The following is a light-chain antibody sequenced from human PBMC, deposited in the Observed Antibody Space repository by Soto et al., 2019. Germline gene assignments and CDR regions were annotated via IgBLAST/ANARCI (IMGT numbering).Light chain of an antibody. Sequence: QSALTQPASVSGSPGQSVTISCSGSSSDVGAYNYVSWYQRHPGKAPKLMIYDVTNRPSGVSNRFSGSKSGNTASQTISGLQAEDEADYFCSSYTSSSTVVFGGGTKLTVL. V-gene: IGLV2-14*01. J-gene: IGLJ3*02. CDR1: SSDVGAYNY. CDR3: SSYTSSSTVV. CDR2: DVT.